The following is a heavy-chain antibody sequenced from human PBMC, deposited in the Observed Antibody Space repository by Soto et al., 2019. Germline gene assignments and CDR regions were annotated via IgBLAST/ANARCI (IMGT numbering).Heavy chain of an antibody. V-gene: IGHV3-30*18. CDR1: GFTFSSYG. J-gene: IGHJ4*02. CDR2: ISYDGSNK. D-gene: IGHD6-6*01. Sequence: GGSLRLSCAASGFTFSSYGMHWVRQAPGKGLEWVAVISYDGSNKYYADSVKGRFTISRDNSKNTLYLQMNSLRAEDTAVYYCAKDGRGSSIAARPSYFDYWGQGTLVTVSS. CDR3: AKDGRGSSIAARPSYFDY.